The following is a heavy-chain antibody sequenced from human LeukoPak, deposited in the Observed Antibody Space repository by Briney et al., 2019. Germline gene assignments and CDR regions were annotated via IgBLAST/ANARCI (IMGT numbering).Heavy chain of an antibody. D-gene: IGHD5-24*01. CDR3: ARHGRERATQNQGDAFDI. V-gene: IGHV4-4*09. Sequence: SETLSLTCTVSSYSITSNYWSWNRPPQGKELEWLGYIDASGCTGYNPSLTGRVSISEDTSKNQFSLRLRSVTAADTAVYYCARHGRERATQNQGDAFDIWGQGTMVIVSS. J-gene: IGHJ3*02. CDR1: SYSITSNY. CDR2: IDASGCT.